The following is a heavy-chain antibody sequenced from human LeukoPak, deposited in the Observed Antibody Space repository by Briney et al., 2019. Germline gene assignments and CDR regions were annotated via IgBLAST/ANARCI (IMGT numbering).Heavy chain of an antibody. D-gene: IGHD3-22*01. CDR3: AKSPGGFNYYDSSGSWYYFDY. V-gene: IGHV3-23*01. CDR1: GFTFSDYA. Sequence: GGSLRLSCATSGFTFSDYAMSWVRQAPGKGLEWVSTISNSGGNTYYADSVKGRFTISRDNSKNTLYLQMNSLRAEDTAVYYCAKSPGGFNYYDSSGSWYYFDYWGQGTLVTVSS. CDR2: ISNSGGNT. J-gene: IGHJ4*02.